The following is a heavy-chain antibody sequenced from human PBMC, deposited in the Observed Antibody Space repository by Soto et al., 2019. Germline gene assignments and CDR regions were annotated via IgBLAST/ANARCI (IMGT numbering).Heavy chain of an antibody. CDR2: ISGYNGNI. Sequence: QGQLVQSGAEVKKPGASVNVSCKASGYTSSIYGISWVRQAPGQGLERMAWISGYNGNIKYAQKFQGRATVATDTTTTGAYMELRSLRSDDTAVYYCARDVSGGTYPWFFDLWGRGTLVTVSS. V-gene: IGHV1-18*04. D-gene: IGHD2-15*01. CDR1: GYTSSIYG. CDR3: ARDVSGGTYPWFFDL. J-gene: IGHJ2*01.